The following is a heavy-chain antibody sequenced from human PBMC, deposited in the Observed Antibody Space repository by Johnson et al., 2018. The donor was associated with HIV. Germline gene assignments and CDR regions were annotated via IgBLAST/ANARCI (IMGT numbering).Heavy chain of an antibody. CDR3: AKDTEAAAGTDDAFDI. Sequence: GKGLEWVSGISWNSGSIGYADSVKGRFTISRDNAKNSLYLQMNSLRAEDTALYYCAKDTEAAAGTDDAFDIWGQGTMVTVSS. CDR2: ISWNSGSI. V-gene: IGHV3-9*01. D-gene: IGHD6-13*01. J-gene: IGHJ3*02.